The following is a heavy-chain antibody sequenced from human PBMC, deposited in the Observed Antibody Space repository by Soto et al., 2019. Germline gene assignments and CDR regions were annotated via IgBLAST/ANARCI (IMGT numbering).Heavy chain of an antibody. CDR1: GASISGYH. J-gene: IGHJ6*03. V-gene: IGHV4-59*01. Sequence: PSETLSLTCTVSGASISGYHWSWVRQPPGKGLKWIGNISNSGTPNYNPSIKSRVTISADTSNDQFSLRLTSVTAADTAVYYCAREFVYCTTTSCHAGPLYYYMDVWGKGTTVTVSS. D-gene: IGHD2-2*01. CDR3: AREFVYCTTTSCHAGPLYYYMDV. CDR2: ISNSGTP.